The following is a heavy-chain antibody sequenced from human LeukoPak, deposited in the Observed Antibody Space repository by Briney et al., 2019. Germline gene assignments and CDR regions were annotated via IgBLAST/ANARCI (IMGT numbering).Heavy chain of an antibody. CDR2: MNPNSGNT. J-gene: IGHJ4*02. D-gene: IGHD5-12*01. CDR3: ARHVDIVASLDY. CDR1: GYTFTSYD. Sequence: GASVKVSCKASGYTFTSYDINWVRQATGQGLEWMGWMNPNSGNTGYAQKFQGRVTMTRNTSISTAYMELSSLISEDTAVYYCARHVDIVASLDYWGQGTLVTVSS. V-gene: IGHV1-8*01.